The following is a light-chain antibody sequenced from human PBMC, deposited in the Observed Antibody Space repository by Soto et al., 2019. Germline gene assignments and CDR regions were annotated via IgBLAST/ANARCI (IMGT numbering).Light chain of an antibody. CDR1: QSISRSY. Sequence: EIVFTQSPGTLSLSPGERATLSCRTSQSISRSYIAWYQQKPGQAPRLLIYGASTRATGIPDRFSGSGSGTDFTLTISRLEPEDFAVYYCQQYTGSLTWTFGQGTKVDIK. CDR3: QQYTGSLTWT. CDR2: GAS. J-gene: IGKJ1*01. V-gene: IGKV3-20*01.